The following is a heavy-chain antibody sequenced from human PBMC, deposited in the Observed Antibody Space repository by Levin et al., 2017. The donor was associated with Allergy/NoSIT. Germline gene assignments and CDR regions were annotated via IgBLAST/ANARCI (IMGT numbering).Heavy chain of an antibody. V-gene: IGHV4-61*02. CDR3: AREYYVWGSYRYTFFDY. CDR2: IYTSGST. D-gene: IGHD3-16*02. CDR1: GGSISSGSYY. Sequence: SQTLSLTCTVSGGSISSGSYYWSWIRQPAGKGLEWIGRIYTSGSTNYNPSLKSRVTISVDTSKNQFSLKLSSVTAADTAVYYCAREYYVWGSYRYTFFDYWGQGTLVTVSS. J-gene: IGHJ4*02.